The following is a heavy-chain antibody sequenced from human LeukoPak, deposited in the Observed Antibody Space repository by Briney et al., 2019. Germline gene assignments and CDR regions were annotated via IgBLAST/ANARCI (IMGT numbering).Heavy chain of an antibody. J-gene: IGHJ2*01. CDR2: IYTSGST. CDR1: GGSFSPYY. D-gene: IGHD1-26*01. Sequence: KPSETLSLTCAVYGGSFSPYYWSWIRQPAGKGLEWIGRIYTSGSTNYNPSLKSRVTISVDTSKNQFSLKLSSVTAADTAVYYCARDVWDWYFDLWGRGTLVTVSS. CDR3: ARDVWDWYFDL. V-gene: IGHV4-4*07.